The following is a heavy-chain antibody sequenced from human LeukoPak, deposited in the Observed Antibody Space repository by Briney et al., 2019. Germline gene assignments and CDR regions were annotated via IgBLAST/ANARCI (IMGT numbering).Heavy chain of an antibody. D-gene: IGHD3-3*01. CDR2: IKQDGSEK. V-gene: IGHV3-7*03. J-gene: IGHJ4*02. Sequence: GGSLRLSCAASGFTFSSYWMSWVRQAPGKGLEWVANIKQDGSEKYYVDSVKGRFTISRDNAQKSLYLEMNSLRAEDTAVYYRGRAVTSMEGYWGQGTLVTVSS. CDR1: GFTFSSYW. CDR3: GRAVTSMEGY.